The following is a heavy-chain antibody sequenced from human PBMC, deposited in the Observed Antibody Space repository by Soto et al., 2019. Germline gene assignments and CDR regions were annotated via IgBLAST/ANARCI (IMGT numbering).Heavy chain of an antibody. CDR2: IYYSGST. CDR1: GGSISSGDYY. D-gene: IGHD5-12*01. Sequence: SETLSLTCTVSGGSISSGDYYWSWIRQPPGKGLEWIGYIYYSGSTYYNPSLKSRVTISVDTSKNQFSLKLSSVTAADTAVYYCARDRRGYDTGDNWLDPWGQGTLVTVSS. J-gene: IGHJ5*02. V-gene: IGHV4-30-4*01. CDR3: ARDRRGYDTGDNWLDP.